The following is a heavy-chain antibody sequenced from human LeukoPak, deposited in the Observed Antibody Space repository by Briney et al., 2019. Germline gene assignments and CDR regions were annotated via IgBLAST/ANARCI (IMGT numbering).Heavy chain of an antibody. CDR3: ATDREGDPSAYYLV. D-gene: IGHD3-22*01. CDR2: ISDNGGGT. V-gene: IGHV3-23*01. Sequence: GGSLRLSCAASGFTFSDYAMSWVRQAPGKGLEWVSTISDNGGGTYYADSVKGRFTISRDNSKNTLFLQMNSLRAEDSAVYYCATDREGDPSAYYLVGGQGTLITASS. J-gene: IGHJ4*02. CDR1: GFTFSDYA.